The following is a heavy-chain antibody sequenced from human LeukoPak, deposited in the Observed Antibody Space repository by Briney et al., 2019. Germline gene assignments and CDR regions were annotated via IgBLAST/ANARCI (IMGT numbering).Heavy chain of an antibody. V-gene: IGHV3-7*01. CDR1: GFTFSDYW. CDR2: IKQDGSEK. J-gene: IGHJ4*02. CDR3: ARDRDYGSGGSYGLFDY. D-gene: IGHD3-10*01. Sequence: GGSLRLSCEASGFTFSDYWMSWVRQAPGKGLEWVANIKQDGSEKYYLDSVKGRFTISRDNAKNSLYLQMNSLRAEDTAVYYCARDRDYGSGGSYGLFDYWGQGSLVTVSS.